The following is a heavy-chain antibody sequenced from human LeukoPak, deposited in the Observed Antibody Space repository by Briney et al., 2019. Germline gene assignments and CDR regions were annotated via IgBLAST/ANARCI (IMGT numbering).Heavy chain of an antibody. J-gene: IGHJ4*02. V-gene: IGHV1-2*02. CDR1: GYSFTGYY. CDR2: INLNSGGT. Sequence: ASVKVSCKASGYSFTGYYMHWVRQAPGQGLEWMGWINLNSGGTNYAQKLEGRVTMTRDTSISTAYMELSRLRSDDTAVYYCARSSGYDSPFDYWGQGTLVIVSS. D-gene: IGHD5-12*01. CDR3: ARSSGYDSPFDY.